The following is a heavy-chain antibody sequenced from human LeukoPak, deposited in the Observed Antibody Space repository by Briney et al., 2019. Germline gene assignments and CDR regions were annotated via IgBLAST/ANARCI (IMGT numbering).Heavy chain of an antibody. CDR1: GYTFTGYY. CDR3: ARSAYYYYMDV. V-gene: IGHV1-2*02. Sequence: ASVTVSFKASGYTFTGYYMHWVRQAPGQGLEWMGWINPNSGGTNYAQKFQGRVTMTRDTSISTAYMELSRLSSDDTAVYYCARSAYYYYMDVWGNGTTVTVSS. CDR2: INPNSGGT. J-gene: IGHJ6*03.